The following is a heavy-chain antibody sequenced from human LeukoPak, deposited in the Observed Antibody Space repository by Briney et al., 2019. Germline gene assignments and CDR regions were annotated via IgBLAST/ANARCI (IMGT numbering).Heavy chain of an antibody. CDR1: GFTFSSYA. CDR3: ARSKAHLSTSWYGTWFDP. Sequence: GSLRLSCAASGFTFSSYAMNWVRQAPGKGLEWIGSMYHSGDTYYNPSLKSRVTISVDTSKNQLSLKLSSVTAADTAVYYCARSKAHLSTSWYGTWFDPWGQGTLVTVSS. CDR2: MYHSGDT. D-gene: IGHD2-2*01. V-gene: IGHV4-38-2*01. J-gene: IGHJ5*02.